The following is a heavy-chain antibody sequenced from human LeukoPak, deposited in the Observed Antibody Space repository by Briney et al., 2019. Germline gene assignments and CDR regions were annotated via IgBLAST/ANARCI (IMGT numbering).Heavy chain of an antibody. D-gene: IGHD6-6*01. CDR1: GFTVSSNY. CDR2: IYSGGST. V-gene: IGHV3-66*02. Sequence: GGSLRLSCVASGFTVSSNYMSWVRQAPGKGLEWVSIIYSGGSTYYADSVKGRFTISRDNSKNTLYRQMNSLRPEDTAVYYCAGQEYSSSPDYWGQGTLVTVSS. J-gene: IGHJ4*02. CDR3: AGQEYSSSPDY.